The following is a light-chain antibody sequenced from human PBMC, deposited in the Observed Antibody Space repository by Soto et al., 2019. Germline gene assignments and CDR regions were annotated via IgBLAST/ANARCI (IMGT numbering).Light chain of an antibody. V-gene: IGKV3-20*01. Sequence: EVMLTQSPGTLSLSPGERATLSCRASQSIFSKYLAWYQQKSGQAPRLLIYGASNRATGIPDRFSGSGSGTDFTLTISRLEPEDFAVYYCQQYGTSPRTFGQGTKVEFK. J-gene: IGKJ1*01. CDR3: QQYGTSPRT. CDR2: GAS. CDR1: QSIFSKY.